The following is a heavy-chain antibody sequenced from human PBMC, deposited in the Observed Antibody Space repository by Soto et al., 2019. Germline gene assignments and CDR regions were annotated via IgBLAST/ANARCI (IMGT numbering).Heavy chain of an antibody. J-gene: IGHJ4*02. Sequence: QAQLVQSGGEVKKPGASVKVSCRASGYAFTSYGYAWVRQAPGQGLEWMGWISAYNGDTNYAQKFQDRVTLTTDTSTTTVHMELRNLGSDVTAVYYCARSGAYCTSITCLFDSFWGLGTLVTVSS. CDR3: ARSGAYCTSITCLFDSF. D-gene: IGHD2-8*01. CDR2: ISAYNGDT. CDR1: GYAFTSYG. V-gene: IGHV1-18*01.